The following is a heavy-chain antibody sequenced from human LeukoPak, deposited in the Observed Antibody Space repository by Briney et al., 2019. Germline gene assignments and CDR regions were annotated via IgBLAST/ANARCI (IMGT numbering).Heavy chain of an antibody. CDR3: ARKNDYGASYYIDV. CDR2: ISYSGTT. CDR1: GGSISSGGFY. J-gene: IGHJ6*03. Sequence: SETLSLTCTVSGGSISSGGFYWNWIRQHPVKGLEWIGFISYSGTTNYNPSLKSRVTMSFDTTQNQLSLRLSPVTAADTAMYYCARKNDYGASYYIDVWGRGTTVTVSS. V-gene: IGHV4-31*03. D-gene: IGHD4-17*01.